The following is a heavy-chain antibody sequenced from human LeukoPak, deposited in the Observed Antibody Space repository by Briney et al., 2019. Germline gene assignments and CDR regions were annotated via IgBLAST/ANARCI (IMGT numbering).Heavy chain of an antibody. CDR1: GFTFHSYW. Sequence: GGSLRLSCAASGFTFHSYWMHWVRQAPGKGLVWVSRIYNDGGSTTYADSVKGRFTISRDNAKNTLYLQMNSVRAGDTAVYYCARSWFPYYFDYWGQGTLVTVSS. J-gene: IGHJ4*02. V-gene: IGHV3-74*01. CDR2: IYNDGGST. D-gene: IGHD3-9*01. CDR3: ARSWFPYYFDY.